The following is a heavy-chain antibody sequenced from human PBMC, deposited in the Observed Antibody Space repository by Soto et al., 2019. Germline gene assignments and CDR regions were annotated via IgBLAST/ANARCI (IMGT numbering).Heavy chain of an antibody. CDR1: GFTFSSYA. V-gene: IGHV3-30-3*01. D-gene: IGHD2-15*01. CDR3: ARGILVVVAANPPLYYYYGMDV. CDR2: ISYDGSKK. Sequence: GGSLRLSCAASGFTFSSYAMHWVRQAPGKGLEWVAVISYDGSKKYYADAVKGRFTISRDNSKNTLYLQMNSLRAEDTAVYYWARGILVVVAANPPLYYYYGMDVWGQGTTVTVSS. J-gene: IGHJ6*02.